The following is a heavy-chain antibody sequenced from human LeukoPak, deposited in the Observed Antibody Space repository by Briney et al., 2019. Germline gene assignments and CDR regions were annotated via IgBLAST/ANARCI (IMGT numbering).Heavy chain of an antibody. J-gene: IGHJ6*03. V-gene: IGHV3-48*01. D-gene: IGHD1-26*01. CDR1: GFTFSSYA. CDR2: ISSSSSTI. CDR3: ARGSVGATNYYYYMDV. Sequence: GGSLRLSCAASGFTFSSYAMSWVRQAPGKGLEWVSYISSSSSTIYYADSVKGRFTISRDNAKNSLYLQMNSLRAEDTAVYYCARGSVGATNYYYYMDVWGKGTTVTVSS.